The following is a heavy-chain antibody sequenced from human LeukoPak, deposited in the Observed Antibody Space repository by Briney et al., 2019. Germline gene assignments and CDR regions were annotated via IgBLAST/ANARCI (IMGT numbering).Heavy chain of an antibody. CDR2: IYDTGST. V-gene: IGHV4-59*12. D-gene: IGHD2-21*02. Sequence: PSETLSLTCTVSGGSISSYYWSWIRQPPGKGLEWIGYIYDTGSTNYNPSLKSRVTISVDTSKNQFSLKLSSVTAADTAVYYCARGRLVVTAMNPKTKYYYYYYGMDVWGQGTTVTVSS. J-gene: IGHJ6*02. CDR1: GGSISSYY. CDR3: ARGRLVVTAMNPKTKYYYYYYGMDV.